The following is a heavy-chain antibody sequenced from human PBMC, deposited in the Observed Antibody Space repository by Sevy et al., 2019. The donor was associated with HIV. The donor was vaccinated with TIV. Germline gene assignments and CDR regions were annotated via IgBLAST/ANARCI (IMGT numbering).Heavy chain of an antibody. J-gene: IGHJ4*02. D-gene: IGHD7-27*01. CDR1: GDCINNYY. V-gene: IGHV4-59*01. CDR3: ARDNWGRFDS. Sequence: SETLSLTCTVSGDCINNYYWSWIRQPPGKGLEWIGYVYHSGGTNYNSSLKSRVTISIDTSKNQFSLKLSSVTAADTAVYYCARDNWGRFDSWGQGTLVTVSS. CDR2: VYHSGGT.